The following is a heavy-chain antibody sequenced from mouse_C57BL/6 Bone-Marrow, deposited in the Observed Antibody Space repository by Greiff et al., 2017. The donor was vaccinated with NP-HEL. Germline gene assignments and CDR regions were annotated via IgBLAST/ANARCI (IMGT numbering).Heavy chain of an antibody. D-gene: IGHD2-12*01. Sequence: EVQLQQSGAELVRPGASVKLSCTASGFNIKDDYMHWVKQRPEQGLEWIGWIDPENGDTESASKFQGKATITADTSSNTAYLQLSSLTSGDTAVYYCTTDDEVYAMDYWGQGTSVTVSS. J-gene: IGHJ4*01. CDR1: GFNIKDDY. V-gene: IGHV14-4*01. CDR2: IDPENGDT. CDR3: TTDDEVYAMDY.